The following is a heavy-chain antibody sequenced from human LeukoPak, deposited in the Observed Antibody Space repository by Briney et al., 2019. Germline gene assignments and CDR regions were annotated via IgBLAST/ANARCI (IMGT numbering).Heavy chain of an antibody. CDR2: IYIDGIT. V-gene: IGHV4-39*01. CDR1: GGSIRTDGSY. Sequence: PSETLYLTCTVSGGSIRTDGSYWAWIRQPPGKGLEWIGSIYIDGITHYNSSLQSRVTLSIDTSKNQFSLKLTSVTAADTAVFYCARLFTRAWEYRYGMDVWGQGTAVTVSS. CDR3: ARLFTRAWEYRYGMDV. D-gene: IGHD1-26*01. J-gene: IGHJ6*02.